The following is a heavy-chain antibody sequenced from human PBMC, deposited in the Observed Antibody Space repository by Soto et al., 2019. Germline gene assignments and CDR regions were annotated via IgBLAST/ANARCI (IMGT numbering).Heavy chain of an antibody. V-gene: IGHV3-23*01. CDR2: ITGSGDTT. J-gene: IGHJ4*02. CDR3: AKEAVVATTDSLYYFDY. D-gene: IGHD5-12*01. CDR1: GFTFSRYA. Sequence: GGSLRLSCVASGFTFSRYAMSWVRQAPGKGLERVSAITGSGDTTYYADSVKGRFTISRDNSRNTLYLQMNSLRAEDTAVYYCAKEAVVATTDSLYYFDYWGQGTLVTVSS.